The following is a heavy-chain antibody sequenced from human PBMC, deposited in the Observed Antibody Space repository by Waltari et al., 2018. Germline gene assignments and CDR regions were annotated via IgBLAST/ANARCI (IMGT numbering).Heavy chain of an antibody. Sequence: QVQLVQSGAEVKKPGSSVKVPCKASGGTFSSSAISWVRQATGQGVGWMEWIIPIFGTGNHAQRFPGWVTITTDESTSTAHMELSSLRSEYTAVYYCAGSLVIVRAKGWFDPLGQRTLVTVSS. V-gene: IGHV1-69*05. J-gene: IGHJ5*02. CDR3: AGSLVIVRAKGWFDP. CDR2: IIPIFGTG. CDR1: GGTFSSSA. D-gene: IGHD1-26*01.